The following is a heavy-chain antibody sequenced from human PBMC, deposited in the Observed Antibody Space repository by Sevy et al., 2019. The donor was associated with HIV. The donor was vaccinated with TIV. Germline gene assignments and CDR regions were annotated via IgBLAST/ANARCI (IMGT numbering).Heavy chain of an antibody. CDR1: GFTFSEFG. V-gene: IGHV3-30*04. Sequence: GGSLRLSCAASGFTFSEFGMHWVRQAPGKGLEWVAVISHDGRNNKYNADSVKGRFTISRDNCKHTLYLQMNSLRAEAKAIYYCAGDRREILRSAFKSWGQGTLVTVSS. D-gene: IGHD2-15*01. CDR3: AGDRREILRSAFKS. J-gene: IGHJ5*02. CDR2: ISHDGRNNK.